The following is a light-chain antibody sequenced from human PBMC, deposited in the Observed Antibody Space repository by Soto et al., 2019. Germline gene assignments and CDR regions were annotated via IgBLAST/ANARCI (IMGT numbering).Light chain of an antibody. J-gene: IGLJ2*01. V-gene: IGLV2-14*01. CDR2: EVN. CDR3: SSYLSTGAVG. CDR1: SSDVGGYNY. Sequence: QSALTQPASVSGSPGQSITVSCTGTSSDVGGYNYVSWYQQHPGKAPKLLIYEVNNRPSGVSNRFSGSKSGNTASLAISGLQAEDEADYYCSSYLSTGAVGFGGGTQLTVL.